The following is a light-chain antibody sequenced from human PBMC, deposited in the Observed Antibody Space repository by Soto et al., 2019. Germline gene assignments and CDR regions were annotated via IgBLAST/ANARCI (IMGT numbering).Light chain of an antibody. CDR2: EVT. CDR3: SSYAGSNNVV. J-gene: IGLJ2*01. V-gene: IGLV2-8*01. CDR1: SSDVGGYNY. Sequence: QSALTQPPSASGSPGQSVTISCTGTSSDVGGYNYVSWYQQYPGKAPKLMIYEVTKRPSGVPDRFPGSKSGNTASLTVSGLQAEDEADYYCSSYAGSNNVVFGGGTKLTVL.